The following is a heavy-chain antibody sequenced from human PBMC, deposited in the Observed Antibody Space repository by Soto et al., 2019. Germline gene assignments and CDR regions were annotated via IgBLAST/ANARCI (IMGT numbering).Heavy chain of an antibody. J-gene: IGHJ6*02. CDR2: IFSSGTT. D-gene: IGHD3-16*01. Sequence: PSEPLSLTCTVSGDSISSGNKYWSWIRQPPGKGLEWIGYIFSSGTTYYNPSLKSRLTMSLDASQNQFSLKLNSLTDADTAVYFCARVPAPFDSYYVMDVWGQGTAVTVP. V-gene: IGHV4-30-4*01. CDR3: ARVPAPFDSYYVMDV. CDR1: GDSISSGNKY.